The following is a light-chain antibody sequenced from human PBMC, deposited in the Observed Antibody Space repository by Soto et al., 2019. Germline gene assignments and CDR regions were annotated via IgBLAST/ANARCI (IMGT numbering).Light chain of an antibody. CDR2: SNN. J-gene: IGLJ1*01. CDR1: SANIGSNT. Sequence: QSVLTQPPSASGTPGQRVTISCSGSSANIGSNTVNWYQQLPGTAPKLLIYSNNHRPSGVPYRCSGSKYGTSASLAISGLQSEDEADYYCAAWDDSLNGYYVFGTGTKLTVL. CDR3: AAWDDSLNGYYV. V-gene: IGLV1-44*01.